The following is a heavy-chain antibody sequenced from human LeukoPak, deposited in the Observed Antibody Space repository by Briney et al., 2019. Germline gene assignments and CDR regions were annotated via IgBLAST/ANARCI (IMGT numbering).Heavy chain of an antibody. CDR1: GFTFSSYE. CDR2: ISDSASTI. Sequence: GGSLRLSCAASGFTFSSYEMNWVRQAPGKGLEWISYISDSASTIFYADSVKGRFTISRDNAKNSLYLQMNSLRAEDTALYYCAKGSYGSGSYVDYWGQGTLITVSS. J-gene: IGHJ4*02. D-gene: IGHD3-10*01. CDR3: AKGSYGSGSYVDY. V-gene: IGHV3-48*03.